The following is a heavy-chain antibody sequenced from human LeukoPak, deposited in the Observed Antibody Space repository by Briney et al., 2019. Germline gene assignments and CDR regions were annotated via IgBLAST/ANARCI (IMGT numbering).Heavy chain of an antibody. CDR2: INAGNGNT. CDR1: GYTFTSYA. V-gene: IGHV1-3*01. D-gene: IGHD3-10*01. CDR3: ARRYGSGSYYDY. J-gene: IGHJ4*02. Sequence: GASVKVSCRASGYTFTSYAMHWVRQAPGQRLEWMGWINAGNGNTKYSQKFQGRVTMTRDTSTSTVYMELSSLRSEDTAVYYCARRYGSGSYYDYWGQGTLVTVSS.